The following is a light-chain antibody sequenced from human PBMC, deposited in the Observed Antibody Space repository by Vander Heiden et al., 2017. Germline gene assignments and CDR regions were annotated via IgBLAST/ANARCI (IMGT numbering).Light chain of an antibody. CDR3: QQDDSTPLT. J-gene: IGKJ4*01. CDR2: WAS. Sequence: DIVMTQAPDSLAVSLGERATINCKSSQSVLYSSNNKNYLAWYQQKPGQPPKLLIYWASTRESGVPDRSSGSGSGTDFTLTISSLQAEDVAVYYCQQDDSTPLTFGGGTKVEIK. CDR1: QSVLYSSNNKNY. V-gene: IGKV4-1*01.